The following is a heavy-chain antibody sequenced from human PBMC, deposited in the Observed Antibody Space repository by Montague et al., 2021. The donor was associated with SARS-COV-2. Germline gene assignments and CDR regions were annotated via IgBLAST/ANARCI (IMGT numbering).Heavy chain of an antibody. V-gene: IGHV4-61*01. Sequence: SETLSLTCTVSGGSVRSGLYYWTWIRQPPGKGLEWIGYVYYSGTANHNPSLKSRLTLTVDTSKNQFSLKLSSVTAADTAIYYCARERLDCSGRSCYTSGLDVWGQGTMVTVSS. CDR3: ARERLDCSGRSCYTSGLDV. D-gene: IGHD2-15*01. J-gene: IGHJ6*02. CDR2: VYYSGTA. CDR1: GGSVRSGLYY.